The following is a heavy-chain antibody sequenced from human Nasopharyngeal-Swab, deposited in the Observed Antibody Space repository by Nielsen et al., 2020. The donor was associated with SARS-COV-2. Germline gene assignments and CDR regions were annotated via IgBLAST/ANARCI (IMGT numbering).Heavy chain of an antibody. J-gene: IGHJ4*02. CDR3: ARASRGWY. V-gene: IGHV3-48*03. Sequence: GEPLKISCAASGFTFSTYEMNWVRQAPGKGLEWISYISDSGTTKSYTESVKGRFTISRDNAKNSLYLQMSSLRVEDTAVYYCARASRGWYWGQGTLVTVSS. CDR1: GFTFSTYE. CDR2: ISDSGTTK. D-gene: IGHD6-19*01.